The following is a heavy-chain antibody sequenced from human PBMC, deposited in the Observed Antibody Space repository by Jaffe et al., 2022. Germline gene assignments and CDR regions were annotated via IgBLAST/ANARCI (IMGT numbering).Heavy chain of an antibody. D-gene: IGHD6-19*01. CDR2: IYYSGST. CDR1: GGSISNYY. J-gene: IGHJ5*02. Sequence: QVQLQESGPGLVKPSETLSLTCTVSGGSISNYYWSWIRQPPGKGLEWIGYIYYSGSTNYNPSLKSRVTISVDTSNNQFSLKMNSVTAADTAVYYCARSYSSGYHSRFDPWGQGTLVTVSS. V-gene: IGHV4-59*01. CDR3: ARSYSSGYHSRFDP.